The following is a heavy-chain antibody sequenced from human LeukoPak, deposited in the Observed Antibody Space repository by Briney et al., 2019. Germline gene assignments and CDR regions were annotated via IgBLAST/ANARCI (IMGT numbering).Heavy chain of an antibody. V-gene: IGHV3-7*03. Sequence: GGSLRLSCAASGFTFSSYWMSWVRQAPGKGLEWVANIKQDGSEKYYVDSVKGRFTISRDNAKNSLYLQMNSLRAEDTAVYYCARDLYSYGDEPLDYWGQGTLVTVSS. CDR2: IKQDGSEK. D-gene: IGHD5-18*01. J-gene: IGHJ4*02. CDR3: ARDLYSYGDEPLDY. CDR1: GFTFSSYW.